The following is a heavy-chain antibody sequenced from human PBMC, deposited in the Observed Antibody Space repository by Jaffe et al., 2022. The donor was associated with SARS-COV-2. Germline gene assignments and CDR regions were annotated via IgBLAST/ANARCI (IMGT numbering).Heavy chain of an antibody. V-gene: IGHV4-61*02. D-gene: IGHD6-19*01. CDR2: FHTSGRT. J-gene: IGHJ4*02. CDR3: VRSGEGSGPIDWVHY. CDR1: RGSISSGSLY. Sequence: QVQLQESGPGLVKPSQTLSLTCTVSRGSISSGSLYWGWIRQPAGRGLEWIGRFHTSGRTQYNPSLESRVTISIDTSRNEFSLKLTSLTAADTAVYYCVRSGEGSGPIDWVHYWGQGALVTVSS.